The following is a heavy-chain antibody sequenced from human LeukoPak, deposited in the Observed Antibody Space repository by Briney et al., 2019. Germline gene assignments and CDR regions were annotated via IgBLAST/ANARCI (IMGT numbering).Heavy chain of an antibody. Sequence: ASVKVSCKASGYTFTSYGISWVRQAPGQGLEWMGWISAYNGNTNYAQKLQGRVTMTTDTSTSTAYMKLRSLRSDDTAVYYCAREAVTVLRYYYYGMDVWGQGTTVTVSS. J-gene: IGHJ6*02. V-gene: IGHV1-18*01. D-gene: IGHD4-17*01. CDR3: AREAVTVLRYYYYGMDV. CDR1: GYTFTSYG. CDR2: ISAYNGNT.